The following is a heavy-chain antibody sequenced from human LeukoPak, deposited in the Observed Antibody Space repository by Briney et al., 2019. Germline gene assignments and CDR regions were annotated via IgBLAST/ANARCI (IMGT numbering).Heavy chain of an antibody. CDR1: GFTFSSYA. J-gene: IGHJ6*03. CDR3: AKDRCSNGVGCYYYYMDV. Sequence: PGGSPRLSCAASGFTFSSYAMHWVRQAPGKGLEWVAVISYDGSNKYYADSVKGRFSISRDSSKNILYLQMNSLRAEDTAVYYCAKDRCSNGVGCYYYYMDVWGKGTTVTISS. CDR2: ISYDGSNK. V-gene: IGHV3-30*04. D-gene: IGHD2-8*01.